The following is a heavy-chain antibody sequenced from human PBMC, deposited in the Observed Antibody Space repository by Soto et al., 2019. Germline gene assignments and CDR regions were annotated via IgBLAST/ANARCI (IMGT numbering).Heavy chain of an antibody. CDR3: ARAGAYCGGDYRGCFDY. V-gene: IGHV4-30-4*01. CDR2: IYYSGST. D-gene: IGHD2-21*02. Sequence: QVQLQESGPGLVKPSQTLSLTCTVSGGSISSGDYYWSWIRKPPGKGLEWIGYIYYSGSTYYNPSLKSRVTISVDTSKNQFALKLSSVTAADTAVYYCARAGAYCGGDYRGCFDYWGQGTLVTVSA. J-gene: IGHJ4*02. CDR1: GGSISSGDYY.